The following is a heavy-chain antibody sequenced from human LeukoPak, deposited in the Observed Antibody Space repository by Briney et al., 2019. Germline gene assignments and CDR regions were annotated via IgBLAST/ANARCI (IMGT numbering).Heavy chain of an antibody. Sequence: SETLSLTCAVYGGSFSGYYWGWIRQPPGKGLEWIGSIYYSGSTYYNPSLKSRVTISVDTSKNQFSLKLSSVTAADTAVYYCARRRYDFWSGYYLTGWFDPWGQGTLVTVSS. D-gene: IGHD3-3*01. V-gene: IGHV4-39*01. CDR1: GGSFSGYY. J-gene: IGHJ5*02. CDR3: ARRRYDFWSGYYLTGWFDP. CDR2: IYYSGST.